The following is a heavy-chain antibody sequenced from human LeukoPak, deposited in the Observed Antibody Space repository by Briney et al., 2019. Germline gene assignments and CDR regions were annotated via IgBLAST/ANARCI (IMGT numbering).Heavy chain of an antibody. J-gene: IGHJ4*02. CDR1: GFTFSSYA. CDR2: ISAAGGIT. Sequence: PGGSLRLSCAASGFTFSSYAMSWVRQAPGKGLEWVSTISAAGGITYYADSVKGRFTISRDNSKNTLFLQMSSLRAEDTAVYYCARDRYDSSGFYWYYWGQGALVTVSS. CDR3: ARDRYDSSGFYWYY. V-gene: IGHV3-23*01. D-gene: IGHD3-22*01.